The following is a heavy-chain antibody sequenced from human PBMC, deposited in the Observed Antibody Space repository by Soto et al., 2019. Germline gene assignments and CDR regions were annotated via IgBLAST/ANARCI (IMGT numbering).Heavy chain of an antibody. CDR3: TRPGISAAGGEFDY. D-gene: IGHD6-13*01. Sequence: EVQLVESGGGLVRAGGYLKLSCAAYGFTFSASAMHWVRQASGKGLEWVGRIRSKANSYATAYAASVKGRFTISRDDSKNTAYLQMNCLKTEDTAVYYCTRPGISAAGGEFDYWGQGTLVTVSS. V-gene: IGHV3-73*02. CDR1: GFTFSASA. J-gene: IGHJ4*02. CDR2: IRSKANSYAT.